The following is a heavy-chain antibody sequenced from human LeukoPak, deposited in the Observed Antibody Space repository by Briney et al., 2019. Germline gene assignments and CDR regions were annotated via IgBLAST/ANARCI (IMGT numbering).Heavy chain of an antibody. CDR2: IYSGGST. J-gene: IGHJ5*02. D-gene: IGHD2-15*01. Sequence: PGGSLRLSCAGFGFTFSSYTMNWVRQAPGKGLEWVSVIYSGGSTYYADSVKGRFTISRDNSKNTLYLQMNSLRAEDTAVYYCARGLGRYCSGGSCYLSSWFDPWGQGTLVTVSS. CDR1: GFTFSSYT. V-gene: IGHV3-66*01. CDR3: ARGLGRYCSGGSCYLSSWFDP.